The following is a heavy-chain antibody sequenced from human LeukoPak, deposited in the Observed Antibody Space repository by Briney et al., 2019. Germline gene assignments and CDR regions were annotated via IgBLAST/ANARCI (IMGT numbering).Heavy chain of an antibody. J-gene: IGHJ4*02. V-gene: IGHV3-15*01. Sequence: GGSLRLSCAASGFTFSNARMTWVRQAPGKGLEWVGRIKSKTDGGAIEYAAPVKGRFTISRDDSKNTLYLQMISLKTEDTAVYYCTTETTEYYDYVWGSYRSEDYWGQGTLVTVSS. CDR2: IKSKTDGGAI. CDR1: GFTFSNAR. CDR3: TTETTEYYDYVWGSYRSEDY. D-gene: IGHD3-16*02.